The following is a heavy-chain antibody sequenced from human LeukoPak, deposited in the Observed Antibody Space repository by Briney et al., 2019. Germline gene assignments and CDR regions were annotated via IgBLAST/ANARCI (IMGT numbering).Heavy chain of an antibody. CDR1: GYTLTELS. V-gene: IGHV1-24*01. CDR2: FDPEDGET. Sequence: VASVKVSCKVSGYTLTELSMHWVRQAPGKGLEWMGGFDPEDGETIYAQKFQGRVTMTEDTSTDTAYMELSSLRSEDTAVYYCARDRGIAAAGSYYYYMDVWGKGTTVTVSS. J-gene: IGHJ6*03. CDR3: ARDRGIAAAGSYYYYMDV. D-gene: IGHD6-13*01.